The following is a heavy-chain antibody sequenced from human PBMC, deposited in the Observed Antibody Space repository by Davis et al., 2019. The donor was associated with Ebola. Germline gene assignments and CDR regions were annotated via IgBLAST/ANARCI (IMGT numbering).Heavy chain of an antibody. CDR2: IDTDGSST. V-gene: IGHV3-74*01. CDR1: GFAFSDYY. D-gene: IGHD2-2*02. J-gene: IGHJ3*02. CDR3: ARIPRVGDKDGYI. Sequence: PGGSLRLSCTASGFAFSDYYMNWVRQGPGKGLVFVSRIDTDGSSTNYADSVRGRFTISRDNAKSTLYLVMDSLRAEDTAVYYCARIPRVGDKDGYIWGQGTTVTVSS.